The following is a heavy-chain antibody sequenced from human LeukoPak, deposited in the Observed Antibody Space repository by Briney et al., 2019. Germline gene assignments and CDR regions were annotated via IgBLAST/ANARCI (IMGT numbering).Heavy chain of an antibody. CDR1: GGTFSSYA. D-gene: IGHD2-21*02. J-gene: IGHJ4*02. Sequence: SVKVSCKASGGTFSSYAISWVRQAPGQGLEWMGGIIPIFGTANYAQKFQGRVTITTDKSTSTAYMELSSLRSEDTAVYYCASTSPYCGGDCSIDYWGQGTLVTVSS. CDR2: IIPIFGTA. CDR3: ASTSPYCGGDCSIDY. V-gene: IGHV1-69*05.